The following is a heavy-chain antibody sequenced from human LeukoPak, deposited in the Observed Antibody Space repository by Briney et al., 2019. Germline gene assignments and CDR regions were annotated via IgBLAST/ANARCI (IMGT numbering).Heavy chain of an antibody. V-gene: IGHV3-48*02. CDR2: ISSRSSTI. D-gene: IGHD6-19*01. J-gene: IGHJ4*02. CDR3: ARDGSSGRRFDY. Sequence: GGSLRLSCAASGLTFSTYSMNWVRQAPGKGLEWVSYISSRSSTIYYADSVKGRFTISRDNAKNSLYLQMNSLRDEDTAVYYCARDGSSGRRFDYWGQGTLVTVSS. CDR1: GLTFSTYS.